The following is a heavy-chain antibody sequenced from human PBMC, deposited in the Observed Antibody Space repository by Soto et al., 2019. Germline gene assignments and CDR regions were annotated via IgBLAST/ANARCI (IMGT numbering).Heavy chain of an antibody. Sequence: SETLSLTCAVSGFFISSGNYWGWIRKPPGKGLEWIGSIFHGGNTYYNPSLKSRVTISVDMSKNQFSLKLNSVTAADTAVYYRARARWYDAFDVWGQGTVVTVSS. CDR2: IFHGGNT. CDR1: GFFISSGNY. D-gene: IGHD2-15*01. CDR3: ARARWYDAFDV. V-gene: IGHV4-38-2*01. J-gene: IGHJ3*01.